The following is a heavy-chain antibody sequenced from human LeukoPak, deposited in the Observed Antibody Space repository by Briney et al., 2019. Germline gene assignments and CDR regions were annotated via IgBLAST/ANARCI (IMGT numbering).Heavy chain of an antibody. V-gene: IGHV3-33*01. CDR1: GFTSSSYC. CDR3: ARMGVRWSIDY. D-gene: IGHD3-16*01. Sequence: PGSSLTLSCSPSGFTSSSYCAHSVRHAPGKGLECVAVIWYDGSNKTYAESVKGRFTIPRDNTKNTLYLQMHSLRVEDTALYYSARMGVRWSIDYWGQGTLVSVSS. J-gene: IGHJ4*02. CDR2: IWYDGSNK.